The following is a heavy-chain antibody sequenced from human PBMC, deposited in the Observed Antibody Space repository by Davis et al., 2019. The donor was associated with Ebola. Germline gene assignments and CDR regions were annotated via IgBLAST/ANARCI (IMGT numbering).Heavy chain of an antibody. CDR2: ISYDGSNK. V-gene: IGHV3-30-3*01. CDR3: ARNPRRSYWYFDL. CDR1: GFTFSSYA. J-gene: IGHJ2*01. Sequence: GESLKISCAASGFTFSSYAMHWVRQAPGKGLEWVAVISYDGSNKYYADSVKGRFTISRDNSKNTLYLQMNSPRAEDTAVYYCARNPRRSYWYFDLWGRGTLVTVSS.